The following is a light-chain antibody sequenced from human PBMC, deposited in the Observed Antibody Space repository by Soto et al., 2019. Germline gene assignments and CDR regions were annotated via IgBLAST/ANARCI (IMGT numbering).Light chain of an antibody. J-gene: IGKJ1*01. CDR1: QSVSVNS. CDR2: GAS. Sequence: EIVLTQSPGTLSLSPGERATLSCRASQSVSVNSLAWYQQRPGQAPRVLIFGASRRATGIPDRFSGSGSGTDFTLTISRLEPEDSAVYYCQQYASSPRTFGQGTKVDIK. V-gene: IGKV3-20*01. CDR3: QQYASSPRT.